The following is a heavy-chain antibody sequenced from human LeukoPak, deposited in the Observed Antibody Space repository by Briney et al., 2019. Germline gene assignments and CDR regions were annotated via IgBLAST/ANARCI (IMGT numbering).Heavy chain of an antibody. V-gene: IGHV3-23*01. J-gene: IGHJ6*03. D-gene: IGHD5-24*01. CDR1: GLILSSYV. CDR3: ARDNIVEMAKKDYYYMDV. Sequence: PGGSLRLSCAASGLILSSYVMSWVRQAPGKGLEWVSTITVSGGRTYYADSVKGRFTISRDNSKNSLYLQMNSLRAEDTAMYYCARDNIVEMAKKDYYYMDVWGKGTTVTVSS. CDR2: ITVSGGRT.